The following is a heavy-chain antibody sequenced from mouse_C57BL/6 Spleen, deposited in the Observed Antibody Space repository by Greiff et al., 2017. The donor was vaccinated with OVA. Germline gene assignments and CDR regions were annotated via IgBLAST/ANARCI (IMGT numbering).Heavy chain of an antibody. J-gene: IGHJ3*01. Sequence: VQLQQSGAELVKPGASVKLSCTASGFNIKDYYMHWVKQRTEQGLEWIGRIDPEDGETKYAPKFQGKATITADTSSNTAYLLLSSLTSEVTAVYCCASAGNYGSSRAWLAYWGQGTLVTVSA. CDR1: GFNIKDYY. V-gene: IGHV14-2*01. D-gene: IGHD1-1*01. CDR2: IDPEDGET. CDR3: ASAGNYGSSRAWLAY.